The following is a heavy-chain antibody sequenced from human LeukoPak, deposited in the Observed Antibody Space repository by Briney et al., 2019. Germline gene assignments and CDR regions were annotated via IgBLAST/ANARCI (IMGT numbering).Heavy chain of an antibody. D-gene: IGHD5-18*01. V-gene: IGHV6-1*01. CDR3: ARGYSYAFDY. J-gene: IGHJ4*02. Sequence: SQTLSLTCAISGDSVSNNIVAWNWIRQSPSRGLEWLGRTYYRSKWYYDYALSVQSRVTVNPDTSKNQFSLQLNSVTPDDTAVYYCARGYSYAFDYWGQGALVTVSS. CDR2: TYYRSKWYY. CDR1: GDSVSNNIVA.